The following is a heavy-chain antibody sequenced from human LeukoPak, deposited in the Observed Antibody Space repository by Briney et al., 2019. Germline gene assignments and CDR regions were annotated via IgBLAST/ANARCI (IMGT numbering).Heavy chain of an antibody. V-gene: IGHV3-33*01. D-gene: IGHD3-16*01. Sequence: GGSLRLSCAASGFSFDTHGMHWVRQAPGKGLEWVAVIWYDGSKKYYADSVKGRFTISRDNSKKSLFLQMNSLRAEDTALYYCTRDVFADSSGGSFDFWGQGTLVTVSS. CDR2: IWYDGSKK. J-gene: IGHJ4*02. CDR1: GFSFDTHG. CDR3: TRDVFADSSGGSFDF.